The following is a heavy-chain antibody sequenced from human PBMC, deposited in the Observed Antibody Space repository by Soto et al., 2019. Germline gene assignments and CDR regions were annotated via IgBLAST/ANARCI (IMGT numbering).Heavy chain of an antibody. CDR3: ARQRPTDGRWESANYYGMDV. D-gene: IGHD1-26*01. V-gene: IGHV4-34*12. J-gene: IGHJ6*02. Sequence: SETLSLTCAVYGGSFSAYYWSWVRQPPGKGLEWIGEIIHSESTKYNPSLKSRVTISVDTSKNQFSLKLSSVTAADTAVYYCARQRPTDGRWESANYYGMDVWGQGTPVTVS. CDR2: IIHSEST. CDR1: GGSFSAYY.